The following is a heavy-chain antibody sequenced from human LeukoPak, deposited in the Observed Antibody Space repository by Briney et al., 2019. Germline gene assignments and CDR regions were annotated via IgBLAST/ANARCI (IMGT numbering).Heavy chain of an antibody. CDR2: INHSGST. CDR3: ARAITVTTPRARRRKSGWFDP. J-gene: IGHJ5*02. Sequence: SETLSLTCAVYGGSFSGYYWSWIRQPPGKGLEWIGEINHSGSTNYNPSIKSRVTISVDTSKNQFSLKLSSVTAADTAVYYCARAITVTTPRARRRKSGWFDPWGQGTLATVSS. CDR1: GGSFSGYY. D-gene: IGHD4-17*01. V-gene: IGHV4-34*01.